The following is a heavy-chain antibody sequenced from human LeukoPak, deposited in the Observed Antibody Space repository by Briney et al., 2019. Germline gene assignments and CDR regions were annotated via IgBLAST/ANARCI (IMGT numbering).Heavy chain of an antibody. CDR3: ARDGVGGYCSGGSCRMGFDP. V-gene: IGHV1-18*01. CDR1: GYTFTSYG. CDR2: ISAYNGNT. J-gene: IGHJ5*02. D-gene: IGHD2-15*01. Sequence: ASVKVSCKASGYTFTSYGISWVRQAPGQGLERMGWISAYNGNTNYAQKLQGRVTMTTDTSTSTAYMELRSLRSDDTAVYYCARDGVGGYCSGGSCRMGFDPWGQGTLVTVSS.